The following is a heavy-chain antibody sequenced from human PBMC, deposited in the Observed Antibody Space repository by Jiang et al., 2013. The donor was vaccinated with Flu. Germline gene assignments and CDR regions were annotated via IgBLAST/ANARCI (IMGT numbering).Heavy chain of an antibody. CDR2: VSGSGGST. D-gene: IGHD5-12*01. V-gene: IGHV3-23*01. J-gene: IGHJ4*02. CDR3: AKHPQGGYSAYDTHYFDY. Sequence: EWVSSVSGSGGSTYYADSVKGRFTISRDNSKNTLYLQMNSLRAEDTAIYYCAKHPQGGYSAYDTHYFDYWGQGTLITVSS.